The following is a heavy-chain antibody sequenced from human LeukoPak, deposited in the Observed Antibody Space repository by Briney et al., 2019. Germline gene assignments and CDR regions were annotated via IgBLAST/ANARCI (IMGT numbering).Heavy chain of an antibody. CDR2: IWYDGSNK. CDR1: GFTFSSYG. CDR3: ARGSTYDFWSGDALDV. J-gene: IGHJ3*01. V-gene: IGHV3-33*01. Sequence: GGSLRLSCAASGFTFSSYGMHWVRQAPGKGLEWVAVIWYDGSNKYYADSVKGRFTISRDNSKNTLYLQMNSLRAEDTAVYYCARGSTYDFWSGDALDVWGQGTMVTIAS. D-gene: IGHD3-3*01.